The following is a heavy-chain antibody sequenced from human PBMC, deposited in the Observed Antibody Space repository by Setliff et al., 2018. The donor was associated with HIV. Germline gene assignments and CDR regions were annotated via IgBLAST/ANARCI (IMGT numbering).Heavy chain of an antibody. CDR1: GFTFSSYW. J-gene: IGHJ4*02. CDR2: VNSDESST. V-gene: IGHV3-74*01. Sequence: GGSLRLSCAASGFTFSSYWMHWVRQVPGKGLVWVSRVNSDESSTYYADSVKGRFTISGDNAKKTMYLQMNSLRAEDTAVYYCARGKIVVVPAAMRPFDYWRQGTLVTVSS. CDR3: ARGKIVVVPAAMRPFDY. D-gene: IGHD2-2*01.